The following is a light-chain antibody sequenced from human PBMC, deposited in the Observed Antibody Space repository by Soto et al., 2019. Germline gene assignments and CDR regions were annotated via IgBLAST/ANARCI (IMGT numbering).Light chain of an antibody. Sequence: QSVLTQPPSASGTPGQRVTISCSGSGSSIGTNTVNWYRQLPGKAPKLLIYGNNHRPSGVPDRFSGSKSGTSASLGISGLHSEDEADYYCAPWDGSLNNVLFGGGTKVTVL. CDR2: GNN. CDR3: APWDGSLNNVL. CDR1: GSSIGTNT. V-gene: IGLV1-44*01. J-gene: IGLJ2*01.